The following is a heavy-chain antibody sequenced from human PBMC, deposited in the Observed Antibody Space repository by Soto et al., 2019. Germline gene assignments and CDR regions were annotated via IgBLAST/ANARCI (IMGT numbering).Heavy chain of an antibody. D-gene: IGHD2-15*01. V-gene: IGHV3-21*01. CDR1: GFTFSSYS. CDR2: ISSSSSYI. CDR3: ARGNSVEPYCSGGSCPESDY. Sequence: GGSLRLSCAASGFTFSSYSMNWVRQAPGKGLEWVSSISSSSSYIYYADSVKGRFTISRDNAKNSLYLQMNSLRAEDTAVYYCARGNSVEPYCSGGSCPESDYWGQGTLVTVSS. J-gene: IGHJ4*02.